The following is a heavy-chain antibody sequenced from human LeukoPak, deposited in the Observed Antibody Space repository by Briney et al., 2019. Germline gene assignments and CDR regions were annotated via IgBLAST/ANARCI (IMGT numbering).Heavy chain of an antibody. CDR3: ARNDYYYMNV. Sequence: PSETLSLTCTVSGGSISSYYWSWIRQPPGKGLEWIGYIYYSGSTNYNPSLKSRVTISVDTSKNQFSLKLSSVTAADTAVYYCARNDYYYMNVWGKGTTVTVSS. V-gene: IGHV4-59*01. J-gene: IGHJ6*03. CDR2: IYYSGST. CDR1: GGSISSYY.